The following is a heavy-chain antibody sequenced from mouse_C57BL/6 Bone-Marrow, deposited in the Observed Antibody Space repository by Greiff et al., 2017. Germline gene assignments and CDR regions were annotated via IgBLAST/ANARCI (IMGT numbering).Heavy chain of an antibody. Sequence: QVQLQQSGAELMKPGASVKLSCKATGYTFTGYWIEWVKQRPGHGLEWIGENLPGSGSTNYNEKFKGKATFTADTSSNTAYMQLSSLTTEDSAIYYCARGPSYHSISKYFDVWGTGTTVTVSS. D-gene: IGHD2-5*01. J-gene: IGHJ1*03. CDR2: NLPGSGST. V-gene: IGHV1-9*01. CDR3: ARGPSYHSISKYFDV. CDR1: GYTFTGYW.